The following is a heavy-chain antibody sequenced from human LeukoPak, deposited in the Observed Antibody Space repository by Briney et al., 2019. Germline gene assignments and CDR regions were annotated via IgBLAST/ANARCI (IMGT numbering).Heavy chain of an antibody. CDR1: GFTFSKYW. CDR2: IKEDGSEK. J-gene: IGHJ4*02. V-gene: IGHV3-7*04. Sequence: GGSLRLSCADSGFTFSKYWMSWVRQAPGKGLEWVARIKEDGSEKYYVDSVEGRFTISRDNTKNSMYLQMNSLRAEDTAVYYCARNGLIGFDYWGQGTLVTVSS. CDR3: ARNGLIGFDY. D-gene: IGHD3-16*01.